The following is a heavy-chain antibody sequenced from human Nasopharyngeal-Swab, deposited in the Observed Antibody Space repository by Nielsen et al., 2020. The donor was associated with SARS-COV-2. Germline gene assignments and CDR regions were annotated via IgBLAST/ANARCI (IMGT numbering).Heavy chain of an antibody. J-gene: IGHJ4*02. CDR1: GYTFTSYG. CDR3: ARDDSSNYDFWSGYYTSFDY. Sequence: ASLKVSCKAAGYTFTSYGISWVRQAPGQGLEWMGLISAYNGNTNYAQKLQGRVTMTTDTSTSTAYMELRSLRSADTAVYYCARDDSSNYDFWSGYYTSFDYWGQGTLVTVSS. D-gene: IGHD3-3*01. CDR2: ISAYNGNT. V-gene: IGHV1-18*01.